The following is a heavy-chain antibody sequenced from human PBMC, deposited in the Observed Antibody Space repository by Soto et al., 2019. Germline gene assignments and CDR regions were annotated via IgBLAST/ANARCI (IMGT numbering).Heavy chain of an antibody. J-gene: IGHJ6*02. CDR1: GFTFGNFV. Sequence: GGSLRLSCAASGFTFGNFVMRWVRQTPGKGLERVSTITETGGDTYYTDSVKGRFTISRDNSKNTLYLQMTSLRAEDTALYYCTKASSDRNNVEVWGPGTTVTVSS. D-gene: IGHD1-1*01. CDR3: TKASSDRNNVEV. V-gene: IGHV3-23*01. CDR2: ITETGGDT.